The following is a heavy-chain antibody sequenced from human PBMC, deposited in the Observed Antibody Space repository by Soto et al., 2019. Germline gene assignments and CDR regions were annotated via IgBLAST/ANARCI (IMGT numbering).Heavy chain of an antibody. CDR1: GFTFSSYW. CDR2: INSDGSST. D-gene: IGHD1-7*01. V-gene: IGHV3-74*01. CDR3: ARDPWNYAYYYYMDV. J-gene: IGHJ6*03. Sequence: GGSLRLSCAASGFTFSSYWMHWVRQAPGKGLEWVSRINSDGSSTSYADSVKGRFTISRDNAKNTLYLQMNSLRAEDTAVYYCARDPWNYAYYYYMDVWGKGTTVTVSS.